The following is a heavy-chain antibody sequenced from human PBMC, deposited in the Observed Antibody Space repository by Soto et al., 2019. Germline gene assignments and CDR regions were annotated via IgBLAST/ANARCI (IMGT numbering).Heavy chain of an antibody. V-gene: IGHV3-9*01. CDR2: ISWNSGSI. CDR1: GFTFDDYA. CDR3: AKDIGFGSGPYYFDY. J-gene: IGHJ4*02. Sequence: PGGSLRLSCAASGFTFDDYAMHWVRQAPGKGLEWVSGISWNSGSIGYADSVKGRFTISRDNAKNSLYLQMNSLRAEDTALYYCAKDIGFGSGPYYFDYWGQGTLVTVSS. D-gene: IGHD3-10*01.